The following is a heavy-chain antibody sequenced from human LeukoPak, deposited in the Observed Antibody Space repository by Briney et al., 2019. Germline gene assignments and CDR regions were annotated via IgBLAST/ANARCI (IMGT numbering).Heavy chain of an antibody. CDR1: GGSLCSYY. Sequence: SETLSLTCTVSGGSLCSYYWSWIRQPAGKGLEWIGRIYTSGSTNYNPSLKSRVTMSVDTYKNQFSLKLSSVTASDTAMYYYERDRGYSYAFGYWGQGTLVTVSS. CDR3: ERDRGYSYAFGY. J-gene: IGHJ4*02. V-gene: IGHV4-4*07. CDR2: IYTSGST. D-gene: IGHD5-18*01.